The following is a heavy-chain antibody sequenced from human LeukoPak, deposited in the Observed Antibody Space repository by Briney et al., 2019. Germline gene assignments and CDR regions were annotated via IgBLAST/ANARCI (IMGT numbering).Heavy chain of an antibody. CDR3: ARVGGTNYYYYGMDV. CDR1: GGSFSGYY. CDR2: INHSGST. D-gene: IGHD1-1*01. J-gene: IGHJ6*02. Sequence: PSETLSLTCAVYGGSFSGYYWSWIRQPPGKGLEWIGEINHSGSTNYNPSLKSRVTISVDTFKNQFSLKLSSVTAADTAVYYCARVGGTNYYYYGMDVWGQGTTVTVSS. V-gene: IGHV4-34*01.